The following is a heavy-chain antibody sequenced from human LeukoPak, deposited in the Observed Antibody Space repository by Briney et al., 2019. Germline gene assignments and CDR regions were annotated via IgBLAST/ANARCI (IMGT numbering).Heavy chain of an antibody. J-gene: IGHJ4*02. CDR3: AREYVVVVPAATYFDY. Sequence: SETLSLTCTVSGGSISSYYWSWIRQPPGKGLEWIGHIYGSGSTNYNPSLKSRVTLSVDTSKNQFSLKLSSVTAADTAVYYCAREYVVVVPAATYFDYWGQGTLVTVSS. D-gene: IGHD2-2*01. CDR1: GGSISSYY. CDR2: IYGSGST. V-gene: IGHV4-59*01.